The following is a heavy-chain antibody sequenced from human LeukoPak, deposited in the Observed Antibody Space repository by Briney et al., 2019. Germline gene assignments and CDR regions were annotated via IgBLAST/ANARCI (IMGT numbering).Heavy chain of an antibody. J-gene: IGHJ4*02. D-gene: IGHD7-27*01. CDR3: ARHVWGSGFDY. V-gene: IGHV4-59*08. Sequence: PSETLSLTCTVSGGSISSYYWSWIRQPPGKGLEWIGYISYNGSTNYNYNPSLKSRVTISVDTSKNQFSLKLSSVTAADTAVYYCARHVWGSGFDYWGQGTLATVSS. CDR2: ISYNGSTNY. CDR1: GGSISSYY.